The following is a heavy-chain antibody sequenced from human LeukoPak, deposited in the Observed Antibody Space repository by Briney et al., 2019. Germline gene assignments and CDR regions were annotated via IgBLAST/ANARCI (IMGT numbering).Heavy chain of an antibody. CDR2: IYSGGST. CDR1: GFTFDDYG. D-gene: IGHD3-9*01. Sequence: PGGSLRLSCAASGFTFDDYGMSWVRQAPGKGLEWVSVIYSGGSTYYADSVKGRFTISRDNSKNTLYLQMNSLRAEDTAVYYCASHDPDWWFDPWGQGTLVTVSS. CDR3: ASHDPDWWFDP. J-gene: IGHJ5*02. V-gene: IGHV3-53*01.